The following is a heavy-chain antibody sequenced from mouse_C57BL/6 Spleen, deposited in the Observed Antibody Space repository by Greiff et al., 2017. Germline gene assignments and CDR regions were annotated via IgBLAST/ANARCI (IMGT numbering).Heavy chain of an antibody. D-gene: IGHD2-3*01. CDR3: TRGYDGYYHYAMDY. CDR2: ISSGGDYI. J-gene: IGHJ4*01. Sequence: EVKLMESGEGLVKPGGSLKLSCAASGFTFSSYAMSWVRQTPEKRLEWVAYISSGGDYIYYADTVKGRFTISRDNARNTLYLQMSSLKSEDTAMYYCTRGYDGYYHYAMDYWGQGTSVTVSS. V-gene: IGHV5-9-1*02. CDR1: GFTFSSYA.